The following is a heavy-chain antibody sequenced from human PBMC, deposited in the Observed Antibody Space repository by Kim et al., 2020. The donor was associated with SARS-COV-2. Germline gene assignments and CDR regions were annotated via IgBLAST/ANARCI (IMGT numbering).Heavy chain of an antibody. CDR3: AIDMGGWTGLDY. J-gene: IGHJ4*02. Sequence: ASVKVSCKASGYTFTSYGISWVRQAPGQGLEWMGWISTYSVNSYYAQTFQGRLTMTRDTSTSTTYLDLRSLRSDDTAVYYCAIDMGGWTGLDYWGQGTLV. D-gene: IGHD6-19*01. V-gene: IGHV1-18*01. CDR2: ISTYSVNS. CDR1: GYTFTSYG.